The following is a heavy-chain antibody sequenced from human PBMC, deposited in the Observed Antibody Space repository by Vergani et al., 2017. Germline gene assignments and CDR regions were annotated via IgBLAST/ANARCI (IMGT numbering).Heavy chain of an antibody. CDR1: GFTFSTYA. V-gene: IGHV3-23*01. Sequence: EVQLLESGGSLKQPGGSVRLSCAASGFTFSTYAMHWVRQAPGKGLEWVSALTGGGGSTYYADSFKGRFIISRDNSRDTLYLQMNSLRPEDTATYYCVKGNKRYQLLFDYWGQGTLVTVSS. J-gene: IGHJ4*02. CDR2: LTGGGGST. D-gene: IGHD2-2*01. CDR3: VKGNKRYQLLFDY.